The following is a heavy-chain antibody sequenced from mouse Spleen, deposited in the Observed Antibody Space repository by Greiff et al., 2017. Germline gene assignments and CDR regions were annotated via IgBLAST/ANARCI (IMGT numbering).Heavy chain of an antibody. CDR1: GFTFSSFG. CDR2: ISSGSSTI. J-gene: IGHJ4*01. D-gene: IGHD1-1*01. Sequence: EVQVVESGGGLVQPGGSRKLSCAASGFTFSSFGMHWVRQAPEKGLEWVAYISSGSSTIYYADTVKGRFTISRDNPKNTLFLQMTSLRSEDTAMYYCARDYYGRGDYWGQGTSVTVSS. CDR3: ARDYYGRGDY. V-gene: IGHV5-17*02.